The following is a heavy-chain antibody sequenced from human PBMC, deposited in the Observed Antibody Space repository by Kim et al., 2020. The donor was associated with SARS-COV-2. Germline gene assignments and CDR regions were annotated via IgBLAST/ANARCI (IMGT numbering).Heavy chain of an antibody. CDR2: ISSSSSTI. CDR3: ARDVELWLVRYFDY. CDR1: GFTFSSYS. J-gene: IGHJ4*02. V-gene: IGHV3-48*02. D-gene: IGHD6-6*01. Sequence: GGSLRLSCAASGFTFSSYSMNWVRQAPGKGLEWVSYISSSSSTIYYADSVKGRFTISRDNAKNSLYLQMNSLRDEDTAVYYCARDVELWLVRYFDYWGQGTLVTVSS.